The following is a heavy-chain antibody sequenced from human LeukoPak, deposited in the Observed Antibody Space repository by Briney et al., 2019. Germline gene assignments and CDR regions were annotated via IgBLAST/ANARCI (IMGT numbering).Heavy chain of an antibody. J-gene: IGHJ3*02. D-gene: IGHD6-13*01. CDR1: GYTFTGYY. V-gene: IGHV1-46*01. Sequence: ASVKVSCKASGYTFTGYYMHWVRQAPGQGLEWMGIINPSGGSTSYAQKFQGRVTMTRDTSTSTVYMELSSLRSEDTAVYYCASKGSVAAVISVAFDIWGQGTMVTVSS. CDR3: ASKGSVAAVISVAFDI. CDR2: INPSGGST.